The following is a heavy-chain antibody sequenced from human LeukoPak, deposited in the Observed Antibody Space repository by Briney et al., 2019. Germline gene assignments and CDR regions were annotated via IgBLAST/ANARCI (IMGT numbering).Heavy chain of an antibody. CDR2: INHSGST. J-gene: IGHJ4*03. V-gene: IGHV4-34*01. Sequence: PSETLSLTCAVYGGSFSGYYWSWIRQPPGKGLEWIGEINHSGSTNYTPSLKSRVTISVDTSKNQFSLKLSSVTAADTAVYYCARYGYYGSGLYFDYWGQGTMVTVSS. D-gene: IGHD3-10*01. CDR3: ARYGYYGSGLYFDY. CDR1: GGSFSGYY.